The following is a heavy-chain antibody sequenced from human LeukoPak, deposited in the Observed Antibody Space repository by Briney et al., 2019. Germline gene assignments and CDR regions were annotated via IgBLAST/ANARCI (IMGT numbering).Heavy chain of an antibody. D-gene: IGHD2-8*01. V-gene: IGHV4-39*01. Sequence: SETLSLTCTVSGGXISSSSYYWGWIRQPPGKRLEWIGNIDDSANTNYNPSLESRVTISVDTSRNQFSLNLSSVTAADTAIYCCARHTTNGGYFDYWGQGTLVTVSS. J-gene: IGHJ4*02. CDR3: ARHTTNGGYFDY. CDR2: IDDSANT. CDR1: GGXISSSSYY.